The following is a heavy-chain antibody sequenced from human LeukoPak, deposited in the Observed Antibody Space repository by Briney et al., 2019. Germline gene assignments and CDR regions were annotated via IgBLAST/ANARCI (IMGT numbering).Heavy chain of an antibody. D-gene: IGHD2-2*01. V-gene: IGHV4-61*02. CDR1: GGSVSSGSYY. CDR3: ARDLETLNCSSTSCYHYYYYYYMDV. Sequence: SETLSLTCTVSGGSVSSGSYYWSWIRQPAGKGLEWIGRIYTSGSANYNPSLKSRVTISVDTSKNQFSLKLSSVTAADTAVYYCARDLETLNCSSTSCYHYYYYYYMDVWGKGTTVTVSS. J-gene: IGHJ6*03. CDR2: IYTSGSA.